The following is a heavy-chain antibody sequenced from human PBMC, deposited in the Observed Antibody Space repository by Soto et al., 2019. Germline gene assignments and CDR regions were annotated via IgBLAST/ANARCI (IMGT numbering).Heavy chain of an antibody. J-gene: IGHJ4*02. CDR1: GFSLSASGVG. Sequence: QITLKESGPTLVKPSKTLTLTCTFSGFSLSASGVGVGWIRQPPGGALEWLALFYTDADKRYSPSLKTRLTITKATSKNQVVLTMTNMDPVDTATYYCAHSSSSGIFDSWGQGTLVIVSS. V-gene: IGHV2-5*02. CDR2: FYTDADK. CDR3: AHSSSSGIFDS. D-gene: IGHD6-13*01.